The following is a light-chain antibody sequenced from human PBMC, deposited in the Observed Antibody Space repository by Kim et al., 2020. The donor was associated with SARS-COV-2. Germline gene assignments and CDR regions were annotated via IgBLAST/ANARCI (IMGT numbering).Light chain of an antibody. CDR2: WAS. V-gene: IGKV4-1*01. CDR3: QQYYNTPLT. Sequence: ATSNCKSSQSVLNRSNNKNRLAWYQQKPGQSPKLLIYWASTRESGVPDRFSGSGSETDFTLTISSLQAEDVAVYYCQQYYNTPLTFGGGTKVDIK. J-gene: IGKJ4*01. CDR1: QSVLNRSNNKNR.